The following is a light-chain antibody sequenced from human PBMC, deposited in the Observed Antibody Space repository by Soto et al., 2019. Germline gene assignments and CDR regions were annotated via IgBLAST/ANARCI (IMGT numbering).Light chain of an antibody. J-gene: IGLJ2*01. CDR1: NIGSKS. CDR3: QVWDSSSDHRV. V-gene: IGLV3-21*04. CDR2: HDS. Sequence: SYELTQPPSVSVAPGKTARITCGGNNIGSKSMHWYQQKPGQAPVLVIYHDSDRPSGIPERFSGSNSGNTATLTISRVEAGDEADYYCQVWDSSSDHRVFGGGTKLTVL.